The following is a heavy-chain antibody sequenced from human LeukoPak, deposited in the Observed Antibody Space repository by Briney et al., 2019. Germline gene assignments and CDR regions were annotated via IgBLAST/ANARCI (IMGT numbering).Heavy chain of an antibody. V-gene: IGHV3-21*01. CDR2: ISSSSSYI. CDR3: ARDQNGYCSSSCYANAFDI. J-gene: IGHJ3*02. Sequence: GGSLRLSCAASGFTFSSYSMNWVRQAPGKGLEWVSSISSSSSYIYYADSVKGRFTISRDNAKNSLYLQMNSLRAEDTAVYYCARDQNGYCSSSCYANAFDIWGQGTMVTVSS. D-gene: IGHD2-2*01. CDR1: GFTFSSYS.